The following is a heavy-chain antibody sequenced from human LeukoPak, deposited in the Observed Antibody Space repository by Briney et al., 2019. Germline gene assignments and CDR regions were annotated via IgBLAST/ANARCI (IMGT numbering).Heavy chain of an antibody. V-gene: IGHV3-48*01. J-gene: IGHJ4*02. CDR3: ARDSPYYTVTVQSFDY. CDR2: ISSLSGTI. CDR1: GFTFSSYS. D-gene: IGHD4-17*01. Sequence: GGSLRLSCAASGFTFSSYSMNWVRQAPGEGLEWVSYISSLSGTIYYADSVKGRFTISRDNAKNSLYLQMDSLRAEDTAVYYCARDSPYYTVTVQSFDYWGQGTLVTVSS.